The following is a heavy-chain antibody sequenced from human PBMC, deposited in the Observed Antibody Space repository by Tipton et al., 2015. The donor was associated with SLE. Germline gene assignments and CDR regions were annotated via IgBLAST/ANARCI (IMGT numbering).Heavy chain of an antibody. Sequence: TLSLTCTVSGGSISSDNSYWSWVRQPAGKGLEWIGHIYTSGSTNYNPSLKSRVTISIDTSRNQFSLKLSSVTAADTAVYYCASRFSSGWYVRDYWGQGTLVTVSS. CDR2: IYTSGST. CDR1: GGSISSDNSY. CDR3: ASRFSSGWYVRDY. V-gene: IGHV4-61*09. J-gene: IGHJ4*02. D-gene: IGHD6-19*01.